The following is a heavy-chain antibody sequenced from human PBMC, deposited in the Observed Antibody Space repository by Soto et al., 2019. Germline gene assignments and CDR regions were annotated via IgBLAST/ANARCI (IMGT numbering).Heavy chain of an antibody. D-gene: IGHD2-15*01. Sequence: PSDPLSPTSATSGGPISTSNWGSWFRQPPGRGLEWIGEIYHSGSTNYNPSLKSRVTISVDKSKNQFSLKLSSVTAADTAVYYCARAVRNIVVVVAATDDSYGMHVWGQVSAVT. J-gene: IGHJ6*02. CDR2: IYHSGST. CDR3: ARAVRNIVVVVAATDDSYGMHV. V-gene: IGHV4-4*02. CDR1: GGPISTSNW.